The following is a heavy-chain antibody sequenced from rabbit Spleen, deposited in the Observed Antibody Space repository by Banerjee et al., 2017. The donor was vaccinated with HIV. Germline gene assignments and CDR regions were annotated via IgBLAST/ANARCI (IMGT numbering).Heavy chain of an antibody. J-gene: IGHJ4*01. Sequence: QSLEESGGDLVKPGASLTLTCTASGFSFSNSDYMCWVRQAPGKGLGWISCINIVTGKDVYATWAKGRFIMSRTSSTTVTLQMTSLTAADTATHICARDLVTVIGWNFGWWGPGTLVTVS. CDR1: GFSFSNSDY. CDR3: ARDLVTVIGWNFGW. CDR2: INIVTGKD. V-gene: IGHV1S40*01. D-gene: IGHD5-1*01.